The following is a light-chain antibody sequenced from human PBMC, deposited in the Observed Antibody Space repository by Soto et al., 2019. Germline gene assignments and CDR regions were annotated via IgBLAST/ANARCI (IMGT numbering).Light chain of an antibody. J-gene: IGLJ2*01. CDR3: QSYDSSLSGHVV. CDR1: SSNIGAGYD. V-gene: IGLV1-40*01. CDR2: GNN. Sequence: QLVLTQPPSVSGAPGQRVTISCTGSSSNIGAGYDVHWYQQLPGTAPKLLIYGNNKRPSGVPDRFSGSKSGTSASLAITGLQAEDEADYYCQSYDSSLSGHVVFGGGTKLTVL.